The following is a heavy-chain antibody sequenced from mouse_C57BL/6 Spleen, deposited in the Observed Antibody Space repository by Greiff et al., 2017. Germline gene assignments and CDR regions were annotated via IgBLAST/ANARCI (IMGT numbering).Heavy chain of an antibody. CDR3: ARHGLYSNYAWFAY. CDR1: GFSLTSYG. CDR2: IWSDGST. Sequence: QVQLKESGPGLVAPSQSLSITCTVSGFSLTSYGVHWVRQPPGKGLEWLVVIWSDGSTTYNSALKSRLSISKDNSKSQVFLKMNSLQTDDTAMYYCARHGLYSNYAWFAYWGQGTLVTVSA. D-gene: IGHD2-5*01. J-gene: IGHJ3*01. V-gene: IGHV2-6-1*01.